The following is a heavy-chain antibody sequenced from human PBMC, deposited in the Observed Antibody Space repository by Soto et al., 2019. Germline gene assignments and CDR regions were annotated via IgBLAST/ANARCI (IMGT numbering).Heavy chain of an antibody. Sequence: EVQLVESGGGLVQPGGSLRLSCAASGFTFSSYWMSWVRQAPGKGLEWVANIKQDGSEKYYVDSVKGRFTISRDNAKNSLYLQMNSQRAEDTAVYYCGRGGKLWLGELFRGGDAFDIWGQGTMVTVSS. CDR2: IKQDGSEK. D-gene: IGHD3-10*01. J-gene: IGHJ3*02. CDR3: GRGGKLWLGELFRGGDAFDI. V-gene: IGHV3-7*04. CDR1: GFTFSSYW.